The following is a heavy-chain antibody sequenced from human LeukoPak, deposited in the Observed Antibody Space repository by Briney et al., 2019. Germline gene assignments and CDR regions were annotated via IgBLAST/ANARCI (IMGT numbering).Heavy chain of an antibody. V-gene: IGHV1-2*02. CDR1: GYTFTDYY. J-gene: IGHJ4*02. D-gene: IGHD4-23*01. Sequence: GASVKVSCKASGYTFTDYYMHWVRQAPGQGLEWMGWINPNSGGTSYAQKFQGKVTMTRDTSITTAYMNLSRLRSDDTAVYYCARVAEATTVVSPDSFHYWGQGTLVTVSS. CDR3: ARVAEATTVVSPDSFHY. CDR2: INPNSGGT.